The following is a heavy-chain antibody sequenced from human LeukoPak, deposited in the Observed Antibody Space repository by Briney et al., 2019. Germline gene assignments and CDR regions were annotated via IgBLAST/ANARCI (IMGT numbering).Heavy chain of an antibody. J-gene: IGHJ5*02. Sequence: SETLSLTCAVYGGSFSGYYWSWIRQPPGKGLEWNGEINHSGSTNYNPSLKSRVTISVDTSKNQFSLKLSSVTAADTAVYYCARERMATILGHYNWFDPWGQGTLVTVSS. CDR1: GGSFSGYY. D-gene: IGHD5-24*01. V-gene: IGHV4-34*01. CDR2: INHSGST. CDR3: ARERMATILGHYNWFDP.